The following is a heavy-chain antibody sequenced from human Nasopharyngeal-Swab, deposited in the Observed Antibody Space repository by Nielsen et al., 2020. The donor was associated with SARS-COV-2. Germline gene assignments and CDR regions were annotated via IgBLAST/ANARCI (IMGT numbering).Heavy chain of an antibody. CDR2: IFWDDDK. Sequence: WIRQPPGKALEWLAVIFWDDDKWYSPSLQGRLTITKDTTKNQVVLRMTNVDPVDTATYYCARMEGSSSWYYWGQGTLVTVSS. J-gene: IGHJ4*02. CDR3: ARMEGSSSWYY. V-gene: IGHV2-5*02. D-gene: IGHD6-13*01.